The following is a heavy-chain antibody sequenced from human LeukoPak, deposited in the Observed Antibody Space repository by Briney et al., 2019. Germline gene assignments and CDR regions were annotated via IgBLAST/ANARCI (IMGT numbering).Heavy chain of an antibody. CDR1: GFTFSSYA. CDR3: ARDTDDYGDY. D-gene: IGHD2-8*02. V-gene: IGHV3-48*01. J-gene: IGHJ4*02. CDR2: ISSSSSTI. Sequence: GGSLRLSCAASGFTFSSYAMSWVRQAPGKGLEWVSYISSSSSTIYYADSVKGRFTISRDNSKNTLYLQMNSLRAEDTAVYYCARDTDDYGDYWGQGTLVTVSS.